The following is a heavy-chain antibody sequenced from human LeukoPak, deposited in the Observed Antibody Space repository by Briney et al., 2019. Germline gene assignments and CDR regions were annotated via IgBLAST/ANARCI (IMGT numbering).Heavy chain of an antibody. Sequence: ASVKVSCKASGYTFSNYAVHWVRQSPEQRLEWMGWINARSDDTKGSQKFQGRVTMTRNTSISTAYMELSSLRSDDTAVYYCARGPPNWGYDYWGPGTLVTVSS. V-gene: IGHV1-3*01. CDR3: ARGPPNWGYDY. D-gene: IGHD7-27*01. CDR1: GYTFSNYA. CDR2: INARSDDT. J-gene: IGHJ4*02.